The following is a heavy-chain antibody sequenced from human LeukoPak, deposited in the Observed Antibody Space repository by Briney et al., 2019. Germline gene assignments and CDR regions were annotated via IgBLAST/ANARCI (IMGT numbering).Heavy chain of an antibody. J-gene: IGHJ4*02. Sequence: SVKVSCKASGGTFSSYAISWVRQAPGQGLEWMGRIIPIFGIANYAQKFQGRVTITADKSTSTAYMGLSSLRSEDTAVYYCARDPRYCSSTSCYIDYWGQGTLVTVSS. CDR3: ARDPRYCSSTSCYIDY. CDR1: GGTFSSYA. V-gene: IGHV1-69*04. CDR2: IIPIFGIA. D-gene: IGHD2-2*02.